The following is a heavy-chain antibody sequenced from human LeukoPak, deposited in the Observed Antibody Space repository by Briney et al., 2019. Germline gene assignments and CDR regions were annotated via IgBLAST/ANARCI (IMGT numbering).Heavy chain of an antibody. J-gene: IGHJ4*02. CDR3: ARGRISTRPYYFDY. D-gene: IGHD2-2*01. CDR2: INHSGST. CDR1: GGSFSGYY. Sequence: SETLSLTCVVYGGSFSGYYWSWIRQPPGKGLEWIGEINHSGSTNYNPSLKSRVTISVDTSKNQFSLKLSSVTAADTAVYYCARGRISTRPYYFDYWGQGTLVTVSS. V-gene: IGHV4-34*01.